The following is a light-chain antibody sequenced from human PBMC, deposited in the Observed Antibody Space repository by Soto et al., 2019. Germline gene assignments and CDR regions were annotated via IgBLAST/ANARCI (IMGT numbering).Light chain of an antibody. CDR2: GVT. Sequence: QSALTQPASVSGSPGQSISISCTGTSSDVGVHNFVSWYQHDPGKAPKVLIYGVTNRPSGVSHRFSGSKSGNTASLTISGLQAEDEADYYCCSYTTSYTWVFGGGTKLTVL. J-gene: IGLJ3*02. V-gene: IGLV2-14*01. CDR3: CSYTTSYTWV. CDR1: SSDVGVHNF.